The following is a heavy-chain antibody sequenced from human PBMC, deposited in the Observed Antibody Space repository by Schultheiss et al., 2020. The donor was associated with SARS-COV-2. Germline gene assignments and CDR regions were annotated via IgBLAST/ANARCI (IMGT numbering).Heavy chain of an antibody. CDR1: GFTFSSYW. J-gene: IGHJ5*02. CDR2: IYSGGST. CDR3: AKDYGDYVDWFDP. V-gene: IGHV3-66*02. Sequence: GESLKISCAASGFTFSSYWMSWVRQAPGKGLEWVSVIYSGGSTYYADSVKGRFTISRDNSKNTLYLQMNSLRAEDTAVYYCAKDYGDYVDWFDPWGQGTLVTVSS. D-gene: IGHD4-17*01.